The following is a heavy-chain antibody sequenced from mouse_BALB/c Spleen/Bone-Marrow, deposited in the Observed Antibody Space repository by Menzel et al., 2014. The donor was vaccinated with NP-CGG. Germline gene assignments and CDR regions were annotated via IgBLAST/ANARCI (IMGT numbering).Heavy chain of an antibody. CDR3: ARAPPYDFYAMDY. V-gene: IGHV5-4*02. D-gene: IGHD2-13*01. J-gene: IGHJ4*01. CDR1: GFTFSDYY. CDR2: ISDGVSYA. Sequence: EVKLEESGGGLVKPGGSLKLSRAASGFTFSDYYMFWVRQTPEKRLEWVATISDGVSYAYYPDSVKGRFTISRDNARNNLYLQMSSLKSEDTAMYYCARAPPYDFYAMDYWGQGTSVTVSS.